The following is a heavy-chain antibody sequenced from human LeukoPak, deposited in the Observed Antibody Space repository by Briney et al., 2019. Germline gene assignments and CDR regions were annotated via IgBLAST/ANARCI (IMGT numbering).Heavy chain of an antibody. J-gene: IGHJ3*02. CDR1: GGSISSYY. CDR2: IYYSGST. Sequence: SETLSLTCTVSGGSISSYYWSWIRQPPGKGLEWIGYIYYSGSTNYNPSLKSRVTISVDTSKNQFSLKLSSVTAADTAVYYCARAGPRAARRISVLGVFYIWGQGTRVTVSS. V-gene: IGHV4-59*01. D-gene: IGHD6-6*01. CDR3: ARAGPRAARRISVLGVFYI.